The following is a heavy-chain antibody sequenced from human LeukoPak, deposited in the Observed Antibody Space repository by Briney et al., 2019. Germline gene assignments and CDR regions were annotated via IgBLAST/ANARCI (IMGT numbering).Heavy chain of an antibody. CDR2: ISGSGGST. J-gene: IGHJ6*03. Sequence: GGSLRLSCAASGFTFSSYAMSWVRQAPGKGLEWVSAISGSGGSTYYADSVKGRFTISRDNSKNTLYLQMNSLRAEDTAVYYCAKGIVDFWSGLYYMDVWGKGTTVTVSS. CDR1: GFTFSSYA. CDR3: AKGIVDFWSGLYYMDV. D-gene: IGHD3-3*01. V-gene: IGHV3-23*01.